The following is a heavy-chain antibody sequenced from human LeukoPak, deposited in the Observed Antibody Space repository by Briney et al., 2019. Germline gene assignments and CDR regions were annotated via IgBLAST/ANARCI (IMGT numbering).Heavy chain of an antibody. D-gene: IGHD3-10*01. J-gene: IGHJ4*02. CDR3: AKPGSGSYYTHELYYFDC. Sequence: PGGSLRLSCAASGFTFSSYSMNWVRQAPGKGLEWVSYISSSSSTIYYADSVKGRFTISRDNSKNTLYLQMNSLRAEDTAVYYCAKPGSGSYYTHELYYFDCWGQGTLVTVSS. V-gene: IGHV3-48*01. CDR2: ISSSSSTI. CDR1: GFTFSSYS.